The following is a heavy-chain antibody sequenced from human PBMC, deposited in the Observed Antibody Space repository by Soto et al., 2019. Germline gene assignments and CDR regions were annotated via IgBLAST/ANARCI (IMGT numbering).Heavy chain of an antibody. CDR2: INSDGSST. D-gene: IGHD2-2*01. CDR1: GFTFSSYW. V-gene: IGHV3-74*01. J-gene: IGHJ6*02. CDR3: ASQGYCSSTSCYRSLGYYGMDV. Sequence: PGGSLRLSCAASGFTFSSYWMHWVRQAPGKGLVWVSRINSDGSSTSYADSVKGRFTISRDNAKNTLYLQMNSLRAEDTAVYYCASQGYCSSTSCYRSLGYYGMDVWGQGTTVTVSS.